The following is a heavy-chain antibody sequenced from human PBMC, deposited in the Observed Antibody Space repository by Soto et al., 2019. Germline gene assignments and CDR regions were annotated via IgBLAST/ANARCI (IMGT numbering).Heavy chain of an antibody. CDR1: GGSFSGYY. V-gene: IGHV4-34*01. CDR3: ARDKITGLFDY. D-gene: IGHD2-8*02. J-gene: IGHJ4*02. Sequence: PSETLSLTCAVYGGSFSGYYWTWIRQPPGTGLEWIGEINHSGSTSYNPSLKSRVTISVDTSKNQFSLKLTSVTAADTAVYYCARDKITGLFDYWGQGTLVIVSS. CDR2: INHSGST.